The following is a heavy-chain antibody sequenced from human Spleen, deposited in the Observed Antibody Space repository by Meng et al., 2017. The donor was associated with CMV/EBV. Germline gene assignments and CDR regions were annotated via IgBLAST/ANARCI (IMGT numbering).Heavy chain of an antibody. CDR2: IYYSGST. D-gene: IGHD6-13*01. Sequence: LRLSCTVSGGSISSYYWSWIRQPPGKGLEWIGYIYYSGSTNYNPSLKSRVTISVDTSKNQFSLKQSSVTAADTAVYYCARGVAAAAYYFDYWGQGTLVTVSS. J-gene: IGHJ4*02. CDR3: ARGVAAAAYYFDY. V-gene: IGHV4-59*01. CDR1: GGSISSYY.